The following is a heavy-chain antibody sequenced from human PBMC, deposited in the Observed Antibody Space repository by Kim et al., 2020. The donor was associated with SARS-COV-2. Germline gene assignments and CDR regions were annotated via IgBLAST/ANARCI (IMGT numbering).Heavy chain of an antibody. CDR3: ARDEGEVHLGELSGNY. CDR2: ISSSSSYI. Sequence: GGSLRLSCAASGFTFSSYSMNWVRQAPGKGLEWVSSISSSSSYIYYADSVKGRFTISRDNAKNSLYLQMNSLRAEDTAVYYCARDEGEVHLGELSGNYWGQRTLGTVSS. D-gene: IGHD3-16*02. J-gene: IGHJ4*02. V-gene: IGHV3-21*01. CDR1: GFTFSSYS.